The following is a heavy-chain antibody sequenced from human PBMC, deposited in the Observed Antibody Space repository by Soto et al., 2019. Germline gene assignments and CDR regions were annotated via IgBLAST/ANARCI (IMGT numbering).Heavy chain of an antibody. CDR3: ARAKGYCSSTSCYTRYSSGWSPSYYYYGMDV. CDR2: TYYRSKWYN. D-gene: IGHD2-2*02. J-gene: IGHJ6*02. V-gene: IGHV6-1*01. CDR1: GDSVSSNSAA. Sequence: SQTLSLTCAISGDSVSSNSAAWNWIRQSPSRGLEWLGRTYYRSKWYNDYAVSVKSRITINPDTSTNQFSLQLNSVTPEDTAVYYCARAKGYCSSTSCYTRYSSGWSPSYYYYGMDVWGQGTTVTASS.